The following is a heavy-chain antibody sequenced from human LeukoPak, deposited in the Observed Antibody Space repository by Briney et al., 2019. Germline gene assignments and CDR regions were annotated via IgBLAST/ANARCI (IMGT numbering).Heavy chain of an antibody. CDR3: ARVGQGSFDI. V-gene: IGHV4-59*01. CDR1: GGSISTYY. CDR2: IYYSGNT. Sequence: SETLFLTCTVSGGSISTYYWSWIRQPPGKGLEWIGYIYYSGNTNYNPSLKSRLTMSIDTSRNQFSLKLSSVTAADTAVYYCARVGQGSFDIWGQGTMVTVSS. D-gene: IGHD3-16*01. J-gene: IGHJ3*02.